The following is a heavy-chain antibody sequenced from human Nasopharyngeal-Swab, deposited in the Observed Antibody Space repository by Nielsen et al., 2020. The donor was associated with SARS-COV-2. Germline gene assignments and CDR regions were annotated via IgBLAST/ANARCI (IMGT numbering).Heavy chain of an antibody. Sequence: GESLKISCTASGFTFSSYWMSWVRQAPGKGLEGVANIKQDGSEKYYMDSVKGRFTISRDNAKNSLYLQMNSLRAEDTAVYYCARDLVPDVLLWFGPMDVWGQGTTVTVSS. CDR1: GFTFSSYW. D-gene: IGHD3-10*01. CDR2: IKQDGSEK. V-gene: IGHV3-7*01. J-gene: IGHJ6*02. CDR3: ARDLVPDVLLWFGPMDV.